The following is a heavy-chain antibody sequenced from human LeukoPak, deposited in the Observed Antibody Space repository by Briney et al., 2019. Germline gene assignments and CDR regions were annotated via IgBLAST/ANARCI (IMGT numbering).Heavy chain of an antibody. CDR3: ASPPADYYDSRDYFDY. J-gene: IGHJ4*02. Sequence: GASVKVSCKASGYTFTSYYMHWVRQAPGQGLEWMGIINPGGGGTSYAQKFQGRVTMTRDTSTSTLYMELSSLTSEDTAVYYCASPPADYYDSRDYFDYWGQGTLVTVSS. D-gene: IGHD3-22*01. CDR2: INPGGGGT. CDR1: GYTFTSYY. V-gene: IGHV1-46*01.